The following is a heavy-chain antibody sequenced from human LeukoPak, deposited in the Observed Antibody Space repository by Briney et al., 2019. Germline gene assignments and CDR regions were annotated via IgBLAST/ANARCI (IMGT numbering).Heavy chain of an antibody. CDR1: GFTFSSYS. CDR2: IKQDGSEK. Sequence: GGSLRLSCAASGFTFSSYSMSWVRQAPGKGLEWVANIKQDGSEKYYVDSVKGRFTISRDNAKNSLYLQMNSLRAEDTAVYFCARDSGSDYYGSGAFDIWGQGTMVTVSS. CDR3: ARDSGSDYYGSGAFDI. V-gene: IGHV3-7*01. J-gene: IGHJ3*02. D-gene: IGHD3-22*01.